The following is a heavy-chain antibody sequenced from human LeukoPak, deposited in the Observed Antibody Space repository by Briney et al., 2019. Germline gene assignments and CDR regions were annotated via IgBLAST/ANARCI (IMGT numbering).Heavy chain of an antibody. CDR1: GFTFSSYS. V-gene: IGHV3-48*01. D-gene: IGHD2-21*02. J-gene: IGHJ4*02. Sequence: GGSLRLSCAASGFTFSSYSMNWVRQAPGKGLEWVSYISSSSSTIYYADFVKGRFTISRDNAKNSLYLQMNSLRAEDTAVYYCARVVTCDYWGQGTLVTVSS. CDR2: ISSSSSTI. CDR3: ARVVTCDY.